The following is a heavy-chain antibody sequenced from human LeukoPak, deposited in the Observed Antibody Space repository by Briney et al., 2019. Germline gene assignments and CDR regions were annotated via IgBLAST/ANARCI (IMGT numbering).Heavy chain of an antibody. CDR3: ARGEGESIPIVGATNYFDY. CDR1: GFTFSIYS. V-gene: IGHV3-48*02. J-gene: IGHJ4*02. CDR2: ISSSSSTI. Sequence: GGSLRLSCAASGFTFSIYSMNWVRQAPGKGLEWVSYISSSSSTIYYADSVKGRFTISRDNAKNSLYLQMNSLRDEDTAVYYCARGEGESIPIVGATNYFDYWGQGTLVTVSS. D-gene: IGHD1-26*01.